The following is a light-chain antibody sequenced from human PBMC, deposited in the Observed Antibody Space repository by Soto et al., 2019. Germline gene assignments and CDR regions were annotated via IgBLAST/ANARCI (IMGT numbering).Light chain of an antibody. J-gene: IGKJ3*01. CDR2: AAS. V-gene: IGKV1-39*01. Sequence: DIQMTQSPASLSASVGERVTITCRASQGISIFLNWYQQKPGNAPKLLIYAASNLQSGVPSRFSGSGSGTHFTLTISRLRPEDFATYYCQQTYRLGIFAFGPGTKVHI. CDR3: QQTYRLGIFA. CDR1: QGISIF.